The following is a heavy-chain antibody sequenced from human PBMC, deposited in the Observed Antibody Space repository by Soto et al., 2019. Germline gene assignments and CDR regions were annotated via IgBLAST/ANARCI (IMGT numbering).Heavy chain of an antibody. Sequence: VQLVESGGGLVQPGGSLRLSCAASGFTFSSYDMHWVRQATGKGLEWVSAIGTAGDTYYPGSVKGRFTISRENAKNSLYLQMNCLRAGDTAVYYCARDRGYSYGYGGMDVWGQGTTVTVSS. V-gene: IGHV3-13*01. D-gene: IGHD5-18*01. CDR1: GFTFSSYD. CDR3: ARDRGYSYGYGGMDV. J-gene: IGHJ6*02. CDR2: IGTAGDT.